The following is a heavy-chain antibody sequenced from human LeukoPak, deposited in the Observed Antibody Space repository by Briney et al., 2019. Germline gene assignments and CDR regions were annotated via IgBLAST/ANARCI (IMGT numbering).Heavy chain of an antibody. CDR3: ARGPFWSGYDY. J-gene: IGHJ4*02. CDR1: GGSISSGGYY. V-gene: IGHV4-30-2*01. CDR2: IYHSGST. D-gene: IGHD3-3*01. Sequence: SETLSLTCTVSGGSISSGGYYWSWIRQPPGKGLEWIGYIYHSGSTYYNPSLKSRVTISVDRSKNQFSLKLSSVTAADTAVYYCARGPFWSGYDYWGQGTLVTVSS.